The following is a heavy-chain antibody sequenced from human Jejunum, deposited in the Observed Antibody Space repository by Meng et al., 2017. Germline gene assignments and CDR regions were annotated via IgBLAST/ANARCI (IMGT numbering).Heavy chain of an antibody. Sequence: QVQRQESGPGLVRPSETLLLSCTASGVSANIRTYYWSWIRQPPGKGLEWIAYIDNSGSTNYNPSLKSRVIISVDTSKNQFYLQMSSLTAADTAVYYCARAAAGTGFGYFDLWGRGTLVTVSS. V-gene: IGHV4-61*01. CDR2: IDNSGST. J-gene: IGHJ2*01. D-gene: IGHD6-19*01. CDR1: GVSANIRTYY. CDR3: ARAAAGTGFGYFDL.